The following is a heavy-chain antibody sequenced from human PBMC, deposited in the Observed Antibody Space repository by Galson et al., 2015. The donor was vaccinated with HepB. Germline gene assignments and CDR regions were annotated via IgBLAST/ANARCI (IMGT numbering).Heavy chain of an antibody. CDR3: ASRPDLVGARNGGAFDI. CDR2: ISPDGSNK. CDR1: GFTFSSYD. V-gene: IGHV3-30*03. J-gene: IGHJ3*02. D-gene: IGHD1-26*01. Sequence: SLRLSCAASGFTFSSYDMHWVRQAPGKGLEWVAVISPDGSNKYYADSVKGRFTISRDNSKNTLYLQMNSLRAEDTAVYYCASRPDLVGARNGGAFDIWGQGTMVTVSS.